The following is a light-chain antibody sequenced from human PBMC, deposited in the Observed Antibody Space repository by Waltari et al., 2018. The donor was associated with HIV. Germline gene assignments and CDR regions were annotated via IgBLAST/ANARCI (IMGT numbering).Light chain of an antibody. Sequence: DIQMTQSPSSLSASVGDRVTMTCRASQDFRKSLAWYQHKPGKAPEILVFSVSILESGVPSRFSGSASGTDYTLTINSLQPEDFATYYCQQYYSSSYTFGQGTKVEIK. CDR3: QQYYSSSYT. J-gene: IGKJ2*01. V-gene: IGKV1-NL1*01. CDR2: SVS. CDR1: QDFRKS.